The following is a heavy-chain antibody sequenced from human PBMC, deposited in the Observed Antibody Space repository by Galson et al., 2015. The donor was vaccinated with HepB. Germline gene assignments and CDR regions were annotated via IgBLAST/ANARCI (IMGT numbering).Heavy chain of an antibody. CDR2: IIPIFGTA. CDR3: AREAVEMATIGVYYYYYMDV. D-gene: IGHD5-24*01. Sequence: SVKVSCKASGGTFSSYAVSWVRQAPGQGLEWMGGIIPIFGTANYAQKFQGRVTITADESTSTAYMELSSLRSEDTAVYYCAREAVEMATIGVYYYYYMDVWGKGTTVTVSS. CDR1: GGTFSSYA. V-gene: IGHV1-69*13. J-gene: IGHJ6*03.